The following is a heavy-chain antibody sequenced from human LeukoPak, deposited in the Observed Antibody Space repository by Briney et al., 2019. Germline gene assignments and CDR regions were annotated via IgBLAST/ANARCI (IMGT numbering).Heavy chain of an antibody. CDR1: GFTFSTYT. D-gene: IGHD3-10*01. CDR2: ISSSGSYI. Sequence: GGSLRLSCAASGFTFSTYTMNWVRQAPGKGLEWVSSISSSGSYIYYADSVKGRLTISRDNPKNSLYLQMNSLRDEDTAVYYCARVEYYSGSYEDYWGQGTLVTVSS. CDR3: ARVEYYSGSYEDY. J-gene: IGHJ4*02. V-gene: IGHV3-21*01.